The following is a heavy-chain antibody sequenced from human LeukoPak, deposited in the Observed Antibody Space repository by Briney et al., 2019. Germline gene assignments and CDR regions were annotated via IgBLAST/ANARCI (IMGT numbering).Heavy chain of an antibody. CDR1: GYTFTSYA. Sequence: ASVKVSCKASGYTFTSYAMHWVRQAPGQRLEWMGWINAGNGNTKYSQKFQGRVTITRDTSASTAYMELSSLRSEDTAVYYCARGFRIAAAYYFDYWGQGTLVTVSS. V-gene: IGHV1-3*01. CDR2: INAGNGNT. J-gene: IGHJ4*02. D-gene: IGHD6-13*01. CDR3: ARGFRIAAAYYFDY.